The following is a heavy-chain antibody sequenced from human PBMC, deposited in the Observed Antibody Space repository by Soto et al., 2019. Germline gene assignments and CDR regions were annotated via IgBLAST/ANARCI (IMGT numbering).Heavy chain of an antibody. D-gene: IGHD4-17*01. Sequence: ASVKVSCKASGYSFTTSYMHWVRQAPGQRLEWMGIINANGGTTNYAQKFQGRVTMTRDTSTSTVYMELSSLRSDDTAVYFCARGLYGDEIDPWGQGTLVTVSS. CDR2: INANGGTT. CDR3: ARGLYGDEIDP. CDR1: GYSFTTSY. J-gene: IGHJ5*02. V-gene: IGHV1-46*03.